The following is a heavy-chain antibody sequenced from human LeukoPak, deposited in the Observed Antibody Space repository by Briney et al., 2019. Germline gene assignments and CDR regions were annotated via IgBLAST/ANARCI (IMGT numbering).Heavy chain of an antibody. Sequence: ASVKVSCKASGYTFTDYYIHWVRQAPGQGLEWMGWINPNSGGPNYAQKFQGRVTMTSDTSISTAYMELSRLTSDDTAVYYCAGDASGSNFYAFHMWGQGTMVTVSS. D-gene: IGHD4-4*01. CDR1: GYTFTDYY. V-gene: IGHV1-2*02. CDR3: AGDASGSNFYAFHM. J-gene: IGHJ3*02. CDR2: INPNSGGP.